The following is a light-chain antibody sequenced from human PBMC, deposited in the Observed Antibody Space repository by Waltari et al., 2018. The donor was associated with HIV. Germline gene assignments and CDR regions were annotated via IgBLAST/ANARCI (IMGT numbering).Light chain of an antibody. CDR3: QHYENHLRS. J-gene: IGKJ4*02. Sequence: QLTQTHSSLYAPLGERVTIKGQESDDIRQYVSWYQKKPGKAPNLRIYDANNVEAGVPSRFSVSGSGTDFTFTISSLQSEDYATYDCQHYENHLRSFGGGTKVEIK. CDR2: DAN. V-gene: IGKV1-33*01. CDR1: DDIRQY.